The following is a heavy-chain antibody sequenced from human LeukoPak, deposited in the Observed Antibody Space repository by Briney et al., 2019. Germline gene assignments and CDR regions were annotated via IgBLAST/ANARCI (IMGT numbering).Heavy chain of an antibody. J-gene: IGHJ4*02. Sequence: GGSLRLSCAASGFTFSSYAMSWVRQAPGKGLEWVSAISGSFIGTYYADSVKGRFTISRDNSKNTLYLQMNSLRAEDTAVYYCAKDHPGLAAAGVFDYWGQGTLVTVSS. D-gene: IGHD6-13*01. V-gene: IGHV3-23*01. CDR1: GFTFSSYA. CDR3: AKDHPGLAAAGVFDY. CDR2: ISGSFIGT.